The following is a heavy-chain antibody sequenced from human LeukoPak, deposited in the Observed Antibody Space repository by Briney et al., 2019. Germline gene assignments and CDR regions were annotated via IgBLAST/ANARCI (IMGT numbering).Heavy chain of an antibody. Sequence: PGGSLRLSCVASEFTFRSYDMHWLRQAPPKGLDWVAVISYDGSNKDYADSVKGRFTISRDNTKNTLFLQMNRLRAEDTAVYYCAKEVRGDAFDIWGQGRMVTVSS. V-gene: IGHV3-30*18. CDR1: EFTFRSYD. CDR3: AKEVRGDAFDI. CDR2: ISYDGSNK. D-gene: IGHD3-16*01. J-gene: IGHJ3*02.